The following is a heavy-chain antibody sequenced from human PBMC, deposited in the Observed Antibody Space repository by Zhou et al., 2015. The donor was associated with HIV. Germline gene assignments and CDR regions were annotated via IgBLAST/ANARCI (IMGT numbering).Heavy chain of an antibody. J-gene: IGHJ4*02. Sequence: QVQLVQSGAEVKKPGSSVKVSCKASGGTFSSYAISWVRQAPGQGLEWMGGIIPIFGTANYAQKFQGRVTITADESTSTAYMELSSLISEDAAIYYCARGHSRYFGSGSFPDYWGQGTLVTVSS. V-gene: IGHV1-69*01. CDR3: ARGHSRYFGSGSFPDY. CDR1: GGTFSSYA. CDR2: IIPIFGTA. D-gene: IGHD3-10*01.